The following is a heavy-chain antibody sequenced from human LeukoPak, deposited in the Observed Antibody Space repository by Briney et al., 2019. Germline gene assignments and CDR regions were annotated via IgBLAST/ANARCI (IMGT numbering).Heavy chain of an antibody. CDR1: GFTFSSYD. D-gene: IGHD3-22*01. J-gene: IGHJ5*02. CDR3: ARSRNYYDSSGYGPDNWFDP. Sequence: PGGSLRLSCAASGFTFSSYDMHWVRQATGKGLEWVSAIGTAGDTYYPGSVEGRFTISRENAKNSLYLQMNSLRAGDTAVYYCARSRNYYDSSGYGPDNWFDPWGQGTLVTVSS. CDR2: IGTAGDT. V-gene: IGHV3-13*01.